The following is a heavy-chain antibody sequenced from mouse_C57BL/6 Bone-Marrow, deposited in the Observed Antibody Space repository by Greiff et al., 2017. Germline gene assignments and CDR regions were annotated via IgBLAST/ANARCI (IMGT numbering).Heavy chain of an antibody. CDR3: ARFHWDGGFAY. CDR2: IDPNSGGT. CDR1: GYTFTSYW. J-gene: IGHJ3*01. Sequence: QVQLQQPGAELVKPGASVKLSCKASGYTFTSYWMHWVKQRPGRGLEWIGRIDPNSGGTKYNAKFKSKATLTVDKPSSTAYMQLSILTSEDSAVYYCARFHWDGGFAYGGQGTLVTVSA. D-gene: IGHD4-1*01. V-gene: IGHV1-72*01.